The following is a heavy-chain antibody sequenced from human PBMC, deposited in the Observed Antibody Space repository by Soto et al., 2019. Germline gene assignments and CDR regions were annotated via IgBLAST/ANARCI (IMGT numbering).Heavy chain of an antibody. V-gene: IGHV4-31*03. J-gene: IGHJ5*02. CDR3: ARIYYYDSSGYYPPGANWFDP. CDR2: ISYSGSN. Sequence: SETLSLTCTVSGGSISSGGYYWSWIRQHPGKGLEWIGYISYSGSNYYNPSLKSRVTISVDTSKNQFSLKLSSVTAADTAAYYCARIYYYDSSGYYPPGANWFDPWGQGTLVTVSS. D-gene: IGHD3-22*01. CDR1: GGSISSGGYY.